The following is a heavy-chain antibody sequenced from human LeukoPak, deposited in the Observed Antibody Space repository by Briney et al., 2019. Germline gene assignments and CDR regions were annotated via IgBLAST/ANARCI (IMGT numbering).Heavy chain of an antibody. CDR2: INPNSGGT. CDR1: GYTFTGYY. Sequence: EASVKVSCKASGYTFTGYYMHWVRQAPGQGLEWMGRINPNSGGTNYAQKFQGRVTMTRDTSISTAYMELSRLRSDDTAVYYCARRGSSSSRTEDDYWGQGTLVTVSS. D-gene: IGHD6-6*01. CDR3: ARRGSSSSRTEDDY. J-gene: IGHJ4*02. V-gene: IGHV1-2*06.